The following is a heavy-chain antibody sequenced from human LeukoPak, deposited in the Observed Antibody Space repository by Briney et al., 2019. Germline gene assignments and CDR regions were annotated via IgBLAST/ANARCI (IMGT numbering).Heavy chain of an antibody. V-gene: IGHV4-4*07. D-gene: IGHD6-13*01. CDR2: IYTSGST. CDR1: GYSISSGYY. Sequence: SETLSLTCTVSGYSISSGYYWGWIRQPAGKGLEWIGRIYTSGSTNYNPSLKSRVTMSVGTSKNQFSLKLSSVTAADTAVYYCARDGYPGWGQGTLVTVSS. J-gene: IGHJ4*02. CDR3: ARDGYPG.